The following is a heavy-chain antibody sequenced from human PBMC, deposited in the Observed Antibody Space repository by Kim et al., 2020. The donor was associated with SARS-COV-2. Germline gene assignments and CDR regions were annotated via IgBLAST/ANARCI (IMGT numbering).Heavy chain of an antibody. CDR2: ISGSGGST. V-gene: IGHV3-23*01. CDR1: GFTFSSYA. CDR3: AKSPYGSGSYYWVDY. Sequence: GGSLRLSCAASGFTFSSYAMSWVRQAPGKGLEWVSAISGSGGSTYYADSVKGRFTISRDNSKNTLYLQMNSLRAEDTAVYYCAKSPYGSGSYYWVDYWGQGTLVTVSS. J-gene: IGHJ4*02. D-gene: IGHD3-10*01.